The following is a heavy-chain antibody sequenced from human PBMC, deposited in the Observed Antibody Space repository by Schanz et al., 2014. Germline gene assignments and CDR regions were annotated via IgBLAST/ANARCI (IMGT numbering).Heavy chain of an antibody. CDR2: ITRSGGGT. Sequence: VQLLESGGGLVQPGGSLRLSCSASGFTFSSYAMHWVRQASGKGLEYVSAITRSGGGTYYSDSVKGRFTISRDNSENTLYLQMNSLSADDTAVFYCAKGMGYCSGGTCYGYYYYGLDVWGQGTTVTVSS. J-gene: IGHJ6*02. CDR1: GFTFSSYA. D-gene: IGHD2-15*01. V-gene: IGHV3-64*04. CDR3: AKGMGYCSGGTCYGYYYYGLDV.